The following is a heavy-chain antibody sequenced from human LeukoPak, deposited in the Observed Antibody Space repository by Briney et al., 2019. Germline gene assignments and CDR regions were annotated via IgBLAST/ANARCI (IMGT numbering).Heavy chain of an antibody. J-gene: IGHJ6*03. D-gene: IGHD6-13*01. CDR1: GGSISSYY. CDR3: ASYSSSWYPSYYYMDV. Sequence: SETLSLTCSLSGGSISSYYWSWIRQPPGKGLEWIGYNYYSGSTNYNPPLKSRVTISVDTSKNQFSLKLSSVTAADTAVYYCASYSSSWYPSYYYMDVWGKGTMVTVSS. V-gene: IGHV4-59*01. CDR2: NYYSGST.